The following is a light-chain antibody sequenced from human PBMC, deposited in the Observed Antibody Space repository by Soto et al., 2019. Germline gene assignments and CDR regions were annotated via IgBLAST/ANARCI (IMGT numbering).Light chain of an antibody. CDR1: QSLIYSDGNTY. Sequence: DVVMTQSPLSLPVTLGQPASISCRSSQSLIYSDGNTYLNWFQQRPGQSPRRLIHKVSNRDSGVPDRFSGSWSGTDFTLQISRLEAEDVALYYCMQSTLWPRTFGQGTKVEIK. CDR2: KVS. CDR3: MQSTLWPRT. V-gene: IGKV2-30*01. J-gene: IGKJ1*01.